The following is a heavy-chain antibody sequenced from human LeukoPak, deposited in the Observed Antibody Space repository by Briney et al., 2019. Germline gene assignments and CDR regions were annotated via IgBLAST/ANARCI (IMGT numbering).Heavy chain of an antibody. Sequence: PSETLSLTCTVSSGSTSSRDYYWGWIRQPPGKGLEWIGSIYYSGSTYYNPSLKSRVTISVDTSKNQFSLKLSSVTAADTAVYYCARTGSSSIDYWGRGTLVTVSS. CDR2: IYYSGST. J-gene: IGHJ4*02. D-gene: IGHD6-6*01. CDR1: SGSTSSRDYY. V-gene: IGHV4-39*01. CDR3: ARTGSSSIDY.